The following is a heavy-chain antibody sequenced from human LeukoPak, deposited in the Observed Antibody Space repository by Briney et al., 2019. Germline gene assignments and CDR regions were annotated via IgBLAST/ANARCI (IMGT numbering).Heavy chain of an antibody. V-gene: IGHV3-23*01. J-gene: IGHJ6*04. D-gene: IGHD3-10*02. CDR3: AELGITMIGGV. CDR1: GFTFSSYA. CDR2: FSGSGGST. Sequence: GGSLRLSCAASGFTFSSYAMSWVRQAPGEGLQWVSSFSGSGGSTYYADSVKGRFTISRDNSKNTLYLQMNSLRAEDTAVYYCAELGITMIGGVWGKGTTVTISS.